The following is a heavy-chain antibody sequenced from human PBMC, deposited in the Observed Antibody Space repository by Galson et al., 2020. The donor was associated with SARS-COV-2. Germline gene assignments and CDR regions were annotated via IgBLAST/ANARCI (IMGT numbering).Heavy chain of an antibody. D-gene: IGHD1-26*01. Sequence: ASVKVSCKASGYTFTSYPIHWVRQAPGQRPEWMGWINGGDGHTKSSRKFQGRITITRDASASTAYMELGSLRSEDTAVYYCAREGGSNYPFDCWGQGTLVTVSP. CDR2: INGGDGHT. CDR1: GYTFTSYP. V-gene: IGHV1-3*01. J-gene: IGHJ4*02. CDR3: AREGGSNYPFDC.